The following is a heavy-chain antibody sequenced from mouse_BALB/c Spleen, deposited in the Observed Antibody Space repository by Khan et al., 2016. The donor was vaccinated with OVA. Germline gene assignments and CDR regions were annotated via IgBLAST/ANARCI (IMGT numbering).Heavy chain of an antibody. CDR3: ARGRAY. V-gene: IGHV3-2*02. J-gene: IGHJ3*01. CDR2: ITYSGST. CDR1: GYSITSDYA. D-gene: IGHD3-3*01. Sequence: EVQLQESGPGLVKPSQSLSLTCTVSGYSITSDYAWNWIRQFPGNKLEWMGYITYSGSTSYTPSLKSRISITRDTSKNQFFLQLKSGTTEDTATYYCARGRAYWGQGTLVTVSA.